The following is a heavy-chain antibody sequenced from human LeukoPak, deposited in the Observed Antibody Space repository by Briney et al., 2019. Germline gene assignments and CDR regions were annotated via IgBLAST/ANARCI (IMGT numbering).Heavy chain of an antibody. V-gene: IGHV3-11*01. D-gene: IGHD6-13*01. J-gene: IGHJ6*02. CDR1: AFTFRDYY. CDR2: ISTNGGAK. CDR3: ARFQFASSWPYGVDV. Sequence: PGGSLRLSCAASAFTFRDYYMSWIRQAPGKGLEWISYISTNGGAKYYADSVKGRFTISRDNTENSLFLQMDSLRAEDTAVHYCARFQFASSWPYGVDVWSQGTTVTVSS.